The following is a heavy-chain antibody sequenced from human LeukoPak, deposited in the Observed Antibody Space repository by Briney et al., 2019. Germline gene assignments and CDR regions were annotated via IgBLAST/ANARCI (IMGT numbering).Heavy chain of an antibody. D-gene: IGHD4-17*01. CDR3: ATPFGDYILNSFDI. CDR2: ISGSGGST. Sequence: GGSLRLSCAASGFTFSSYAMSWVRQAPRKGLEWVSAISGSGGSTYYADSVKGRFTISRDNSKNMLYLQMNSLRAEDAALYYCATPFGDYILNSFDIWGQGTMVTVSS. J-gene: IGHJ3*02. CDR1: GFTFSSYA. V-gene: IGHV3-23*01.